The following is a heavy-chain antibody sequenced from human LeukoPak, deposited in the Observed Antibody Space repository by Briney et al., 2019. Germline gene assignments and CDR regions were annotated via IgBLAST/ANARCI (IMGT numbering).Heavy chain of an antibody. CDR2: INPNSGGT. V-gene: IGHV1-2*02. Sequence: ASVKVSCKASGYTFTGYYMHWVRQAPGQGLEWMGWINPNSGGTNYAQKFQGRVTMTRDTSISTAYMELSRLRSDDTAVDYCARDPGYGPYYFDYWGQGTLVTVSS. J-gene: IGHJ4*02. D-gene: IGHD6-13*01. CDR3: ARDPGYGPYYFDY. CDR1: GYTFTGYY.